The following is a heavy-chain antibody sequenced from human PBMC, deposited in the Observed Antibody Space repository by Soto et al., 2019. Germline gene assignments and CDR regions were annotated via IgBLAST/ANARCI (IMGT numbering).Heavy chain of an antibody. Sequence: EGQLVESGGGFVQPGRSLRLSCAGSGFIFDDFALHWVRQAPGTGLEWVSGISWNSDSIGYADAVKGRFTISRDNAKNSLYLQMNSLRVDATAFYYCTQVGGLYDFWSGPLHFDLWGQGTLVTVSS. CDR2: ISWNSDSI. V-gene: IGHV3-9*01. D-gene: IGHD3-3*01. CDR1: GFIFDDFA. J-gene: IGHJ4*02. CDR3: TQVGGLYDFWSGPLHFDL.